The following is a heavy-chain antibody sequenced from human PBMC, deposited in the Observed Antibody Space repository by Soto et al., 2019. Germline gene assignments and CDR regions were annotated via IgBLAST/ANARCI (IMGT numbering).Heavy chain of an antibody. J-gene: IGHJ5*02. CDR1: GTSMSGHF. CDR2: IYYSGST. V-gene: IGHV4-59*11. CDR3: SRGWITDRFDP. Sequence: SETLFLTCTVSGTSMSGHFWSWMRQPPGKGLEWIGYIYYSGSTYYNPSLKSRLTISVDTSKNRFSLKLSSVTAADTAVYYCSRGWITDRFDPWGQGTLVTVSS. D-gene: IGHD2-2*03.